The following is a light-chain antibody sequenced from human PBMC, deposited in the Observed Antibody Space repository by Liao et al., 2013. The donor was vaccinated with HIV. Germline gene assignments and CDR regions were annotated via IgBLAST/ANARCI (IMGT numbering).Light chain of an antibody. Sequence: SYELTQPPSVSVSPGQTARITCSGDALPKQYAYWYQQKPGQAPVLVIYYDSDRPSGIPERFSGSNSGNTATLTISRVEAGDEADYYCQVWDSSSDHLVVFGGGTKLTVL. CDR1: ALPKQY. J-gene: IGLJ2*01. V-gene: IGLV3-21*02. CDR2: YDS. CDR3: QVWDSSSDHLVV.